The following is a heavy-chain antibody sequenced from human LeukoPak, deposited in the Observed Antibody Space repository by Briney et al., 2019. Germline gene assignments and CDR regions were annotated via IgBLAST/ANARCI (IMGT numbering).Heavy chain of an antibody. CDR1: GFTFSSYE. J-gene: IGHJ6*03. D-gene: IGHD3-10*01. Sequence: PGGSLRLSCAASGFTFSSYEMNWVRQAPGKGLEWVSYISSSGRTICYEDSVKGRFSISRDNAKNSLYLQMNSPRAEDTAVYYCARGPYASGTYGRRGWVHYMDVWGKGTTVTISS. CDR2: ISSSGRTI. V-gene: IGHV3-48*03. CDR3: ARGPYASGTYGRRGWVHYMDV.